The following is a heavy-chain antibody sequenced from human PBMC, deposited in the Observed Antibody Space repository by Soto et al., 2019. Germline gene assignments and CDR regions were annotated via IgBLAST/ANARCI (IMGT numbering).Heavy chain of an antibody. Sequence: GESLKISCKGSGYSFTSYWIGWVRQMPGKGLEWMGIIYPGDSDTRYSPSFQGQVTISADKSTSTAYLQWSSLKASDTAMYYCARFTPSTYDSSGYWGDDFDIWGQGTMVTVSS. CDR2: IYPGDSDT. V-gene: IGHV5-51*01. J-gene: IGHJ3*02. D-gene: IGHD3-22*01. CDR3: ARFTPSTYDSSGYWGDDFDI. CDR1: GYSFTSYW.